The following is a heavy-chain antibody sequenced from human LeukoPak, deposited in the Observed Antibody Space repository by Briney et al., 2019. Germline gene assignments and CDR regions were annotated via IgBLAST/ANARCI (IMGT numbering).Heavy chain of an antibody. D-gene: IGHD5-24*01. Sequence: ASVKVSCKASGYTFTSYAMNWVRQAPGQGLEWMGWINTNTGNPTYAQGFTGRFVFSLDTSVSTAYLQISSLKAEDTAVYYCARVNRDGYTPRSPDYWGQGTLVTVSS. CDR3: ARVNRDGYTPRSPDY. CDR2: INTNTGNP. J-gene: IGHJ4*02. CDR1: GYTFTSYA. V-gene: IGHV7-4-1*02.